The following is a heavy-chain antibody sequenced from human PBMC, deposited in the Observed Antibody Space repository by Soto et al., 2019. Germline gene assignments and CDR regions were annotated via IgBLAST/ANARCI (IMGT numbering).Heavy chain of an antibody. V-gene: IGHV1-46*01. J-gene: IGHJ4*02. Sequence: ASVKVSCKASGYTFRLYFVHWVRQAPGGGLEWMGTFNPAGGGTNYAQKFQGRLTMTGDTSTSTAYMELIGLTSDDSALYYCVRGDFGNGFDYWGQGTLVTVSS. D-gene: IGHD2-8*01. CDR3: VRGDFGNGFDY. CDR2: FNPAGGGT. CDR1: GYTFRLYF.